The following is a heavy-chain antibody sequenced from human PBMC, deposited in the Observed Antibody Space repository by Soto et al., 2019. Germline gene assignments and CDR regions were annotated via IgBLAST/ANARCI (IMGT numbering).Heavy chain of an antibody. Sequence: SETLSLTCTVSGGSISSSSYYWGWIRQPPGKGLEWIGSIYYSGSTYYNPSLKSRVTISVDTSKNQFSLKLSSVTAADTAVYYCARLFKGLHTGDNWFDPWGQGTLVTVSS. CDR3: ARLFKGLHTGDNWFDP. J-gene: IGHJ5*02. CDR1: GGSISSSSYY. V-gene: IGHV4-39*01. D-gene: IGHD4-4*01. CDR2: IYYSGST.